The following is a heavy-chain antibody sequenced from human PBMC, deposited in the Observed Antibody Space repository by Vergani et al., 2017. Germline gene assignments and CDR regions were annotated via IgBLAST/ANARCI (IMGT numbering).Heavy chain of an antibody. V-gene: IGHV4-59*01. Sequence: QVQLQESGPGLVKPSETLSLTCTVSGGSISSYYWSWIRQPPGKGLEWIGYIYYSGSTNYNPSLKSRVTISVDTSTSTVYMELSSLRSEDTAVYYCARRYCSGGSCYSGFDYWGQGTLVTVSS. D-gene: IGHD2-15*01. CDR2: IYYSGST. CDR1: GGSISSYY. J-gene: IGHJ4*02. CDR3: ARRYCSGGSCYSGFDY.